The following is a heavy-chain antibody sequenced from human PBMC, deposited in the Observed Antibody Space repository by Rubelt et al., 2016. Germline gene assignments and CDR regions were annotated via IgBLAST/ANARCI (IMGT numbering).Heavy chain of an antibody. Sequence: QVQLQESGPGLVKPSETLSLTCTVSGGSISSYYWSWIRQPPGKGLEWIGYIYYSGSTNYNPSLKSRVTISVDTSKNQFSLKLSSVTAADTAVYYCARHPGAGEGQLLIGVDYWGQGTLVTVSS. CDR2: IYYSGST. CDR3: ARHPGAGEGQLLIGVDY. D-gene: IGHD2-2*01. CDR1: GGSISSYY. J-gene: IGHJ4*02. V-gene: IGHV4-59*08.